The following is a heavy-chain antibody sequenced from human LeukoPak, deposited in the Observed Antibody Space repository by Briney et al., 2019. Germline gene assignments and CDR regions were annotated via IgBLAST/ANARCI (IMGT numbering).Heavy chain of an antibody. CDR2: ISGSGGTT. V-gene: IGHV3-23*01. J-gene: IGHJ6*02. CDR3: ATSSYDSGNYGEYYFYYYGMDV. CDR1: GFTFSSYA. D-gene: IGHD3-22*01. Sequence: GGSLRLSCGASGFTFSSYAMTWVRQAPGKGLEWVSTISGSGGTTLYADSVKGRFTISRDNSKSTLYLQMNSLRAGDTAVYYCATSSYDSGNYGEYYFYYYGMDVWGQGTAVTVSS.